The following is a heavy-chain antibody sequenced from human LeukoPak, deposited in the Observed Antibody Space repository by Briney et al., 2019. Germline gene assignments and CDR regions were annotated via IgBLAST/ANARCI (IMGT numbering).Heavy chain of an antibody. V-gene: IGHV3-7*01. CDR1: GFTFTSYA. CDR2: IKQDGNEK. D-gene: IGHD3-16*01. J-gene: IGHJ4*02. Sequence: QPGGSLRLSCAASGFTFTSYAMNWVRQAPGKGLEWVANIKQDGNEKYYVDSVKGRFTISRDNAQNSVYLQMNSLRVEDTAVYYCARDWARLFDLWGQGTLVTVSS. CDR3: ARDWARLFDL.